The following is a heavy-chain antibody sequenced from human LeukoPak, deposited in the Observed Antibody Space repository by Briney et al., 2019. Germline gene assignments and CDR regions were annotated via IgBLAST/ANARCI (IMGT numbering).Heavy chain of an antibody. V-gene: IGHV3-7*05. CDR2: INQDGSEQ. J-gene: IGHJ3*02. Sequence: GGSLRLSCAASGFTFSSYWMSWVRQAPGKWLDWVANINQDGSEQYYVDSAKGRFTISRDNGKKSLFLQMNSLRVEDTAVYYCARTIVSTSDSFPFDAFDIWGQGTMVTVSS. D-gene: IGHD5/OR15-5a*01. CDR3: ARTIVSTSDSFPFDAFDI. CDR1: GFTFSSYW.